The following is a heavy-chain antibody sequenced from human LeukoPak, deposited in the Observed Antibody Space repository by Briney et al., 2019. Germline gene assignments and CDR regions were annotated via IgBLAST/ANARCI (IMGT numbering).Heavy chain of an antibody. Sequence: ASVKVSCKASGYTFTAYYMHWMRQAPGQGPEWMGWINPNSGGTNFAQKFQGRVTMTSDTSISTAYMELSSLRSDDTAIYYCASAKVLVPDHWGQGTLVTVSS. CDR2: INPNSGGT. CDR3: ASAKVLVPDH. J-gene: IGHJ4*02. D-gene: IGHD4/OR15-4a*01. V-gene: IGHV1-2*02. CDR1: GYTFTAYY.